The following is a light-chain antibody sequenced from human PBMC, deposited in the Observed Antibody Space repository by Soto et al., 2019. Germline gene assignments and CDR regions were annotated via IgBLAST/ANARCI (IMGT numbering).Light chain of an antibody. V-gene: IGLV1-40*01. CDR1: SSNIGRGYD. Sequence: QSVLTQPPSVSGAPGQRVTISCTGSSSNIGRGYDVHWYQQFPGSAPRLLLSGDSNRPSGVPDRFSGSRSGTSASLAITGLQAEDEADYYCGLFASSSTYVFGTGTKLTVL. CDR2: GDS. CDR3: GLFASSSTYV. J-gene: IGLJ1*01.